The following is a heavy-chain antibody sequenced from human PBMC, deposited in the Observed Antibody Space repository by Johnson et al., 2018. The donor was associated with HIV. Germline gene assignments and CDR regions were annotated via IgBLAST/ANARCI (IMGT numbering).Heavy chain of an antibody. CDR2: IPYDGNNK. CDR3: AKPEGAQFLGSYGAFDI. J-gene: IGHJ3*02. CDR1: GFTFSSYA. Sequence: QVQLVESGGGVVQPGRSLRLSCAASGFTFSSYAMHWVRQAPGKGLEGVAVIPYDGNNKYYADSVRGRFTISRDNSKNTVYLQMNSLRAEDTAVYYCAKPEGAQFLGSYGAFDIWGQGTMVTVSS. V-gene: IGHV3-30*04. D-gene: IGHD5-18*01.